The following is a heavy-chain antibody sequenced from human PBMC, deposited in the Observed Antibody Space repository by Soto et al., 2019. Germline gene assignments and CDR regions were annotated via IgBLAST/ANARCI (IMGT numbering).Heavy chain of an antibody. V-gene: IGHV1-18*01. Sequence: ASVKVSCKASGYTFTRYGISWVRQAPGQGLEWMGWISTYNGDTKYAQNLQGRVTLTTDRSMSTAYLELRGLRSDDTAVCYCARGGKTVAVDPWGQGTLVTVSS. D-gene: IGHD4-17*01. CDR1: GYTFTRYG. J-gene: IGHJ5*02. CDR3: ARGGKTVAVDP. CDR2: ISTYNGDT.